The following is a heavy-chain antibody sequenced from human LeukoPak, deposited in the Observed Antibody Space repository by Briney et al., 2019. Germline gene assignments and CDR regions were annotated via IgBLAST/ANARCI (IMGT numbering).Heavy chain of an antibody. Sequence: SVKVSCKASGGTFSSYAIIWVRQAPGQGLEWMGRIIPILGIANYAQKFQGRVTITADKSTSTAYMELSNLRSEDTAVYYCARDTYQGIAAAGNFDYWGQGTLVTVSS. J-gene: IGHJ4*02. CDR3: ARDTYQGIAAAGNFDY. CDR2: IIPILGIA. V-gene: IGHV1-69*04. CDR1: GGTFSSYA. D-gene: IGHD6-13*01.